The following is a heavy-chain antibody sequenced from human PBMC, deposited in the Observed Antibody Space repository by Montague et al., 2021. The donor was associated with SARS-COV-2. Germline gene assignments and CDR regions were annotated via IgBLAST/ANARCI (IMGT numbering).Heavy chain of an antibody. CDR3: VRDHPYGGPRGAYDI. Sequence: SETLSLTCTVSGGSITGYYWSWLRRSPGKGLEWIAYIYDGGAVNYNPSLGSRVTISTDTSKNQLSLKVNSVTAADTAVYYCVRDHPYGGPRGAYDIWGQGQWPPSLQ. D-gene: IGHD4-23*01. J-gene: IGHJ3*02. CDR1: GGSITGYY. CDR2: IYDGGAV. V-gene: IGHV4-59*01.